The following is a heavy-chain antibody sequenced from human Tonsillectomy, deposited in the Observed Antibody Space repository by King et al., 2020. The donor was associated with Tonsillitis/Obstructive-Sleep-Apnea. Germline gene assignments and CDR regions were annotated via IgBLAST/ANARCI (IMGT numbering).Heavy chain of an antibody. CDR1: GASIGTGGYY. CDR3: AIGDDYDNYLYY. Sequence: VQLQESGPGLVKPSHTLSLTCTVSGASIGTGGYYWPWIRQHPGKGLEWIGYIYYSGTTYYSPSLKSRVIISVDTSKNQFSLQLTSVTAADTAIYVCAIGDDYDNYLYYWGQGALVTVSS. CDR2: IYYSGTT. J-gene: IGHJ4*02. D-gene: IGHD5-24*01. V-gene: IGHV4-31*03.